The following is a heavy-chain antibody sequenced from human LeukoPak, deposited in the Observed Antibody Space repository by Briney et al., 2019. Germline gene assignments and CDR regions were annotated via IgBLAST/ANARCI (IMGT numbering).Heavy chain of an antibody. CDR3: ARDLVAPYGMDV. Sequence: GSLRLPCVASGFDFSKYNMNWVRQVPGKGLEWVSCIHESSGDVHYADSVKGRFTISRDNSKNTLYLQMNSLRAEDTAVYYCARDLVAPYGMDVWGQGTTVTVSS. J-gene: IGHJ6*02. D-gene: IGHD5-12*01. CDR1: GFDFSKYN. V-gene: IGHV3-21*04. CDR2: IHESSGDV.